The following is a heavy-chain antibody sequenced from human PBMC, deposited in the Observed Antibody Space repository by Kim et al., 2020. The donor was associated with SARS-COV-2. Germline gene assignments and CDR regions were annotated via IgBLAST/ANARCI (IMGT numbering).Heavy chain of an antibody. CDR1: GFTFSSYG. D-gene: IGHD3-10*01. V-gene: IGHV3-30*18. CDR2: ISYDGSNK. CDR3: AKDGHYYGSGTKGWFDP. J-gene: IGHJ5*02. Sequence: GGSLRLSCAASGFTFSSYGMHWVRQAPGKGLEWVAVISYDGSNKYYGDSVKGRFTISRDNSKNTLYLQMNSLRAEDTAVYYCAKDGHYYGSGTKGWFDPWGQGTLVTVSS.